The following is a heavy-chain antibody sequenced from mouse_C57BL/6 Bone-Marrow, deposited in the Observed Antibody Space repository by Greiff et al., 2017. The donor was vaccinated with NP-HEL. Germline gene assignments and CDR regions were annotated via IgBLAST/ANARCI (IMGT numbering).Heavy chain of an antibody. D-gene: IGHD2-1*01. CDR2: IDPANGNT. Sequence: VQLQQSVAELVRPGASVKLSCTASGFNIKNTYMHWVKQRPEQGLEWIGRIDPANGNTKYAQKFQGKATITADTSSNTAYLQLISLTSEDTASGSTMVPYFDYWGQGTTLTVSS. CDR1: GFNIKNTY. J-gene: IGHJ2*01. CDR3: MVPYFDY. V-gene: IGHV14-3*01.